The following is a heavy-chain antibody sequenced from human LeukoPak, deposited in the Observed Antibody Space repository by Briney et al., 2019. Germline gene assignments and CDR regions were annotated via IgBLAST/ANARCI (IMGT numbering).Heavy chain of an antibody. CDR3: ANTGNSRGAH. D-gene: IGHD2/OR15-2a*01. J-gene: IGHJ4*02. V-gene: IGHV3-23*01. CDR1: GFTFSNYA. Sequence: QAGGSLRLSCAASGFTFSNYAMSWVRQAPGKGLEWVSAISGSDGNTYYADSVKGRFTISRDNSKNTLYLQLNSLRAEDTALYYCANTGNSRGAHWGQGTLVTVSS. CDR2: ISGSDGNT.